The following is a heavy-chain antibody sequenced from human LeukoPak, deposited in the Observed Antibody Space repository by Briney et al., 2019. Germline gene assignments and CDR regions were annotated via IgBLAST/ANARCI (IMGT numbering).Heavy chain of an antibody. CDR1: GFTVSSNS. Sequence: GGSLRLSCTVSGFTVSSNSMSWVRQAPGKGLEWVSFIYSGTIHYSDSVKGRFAISRDNAKNSLYLQMNSLRAEDTAVYYCARETRLRWTDYWGQGTLVTVSS. CDR3: ARETRLRWTDY. D-gene: IGHD5-24*01. V-gene: IGHV3-53*01. CDR2: IYSGTI. J-gene: IGHJ4*02.